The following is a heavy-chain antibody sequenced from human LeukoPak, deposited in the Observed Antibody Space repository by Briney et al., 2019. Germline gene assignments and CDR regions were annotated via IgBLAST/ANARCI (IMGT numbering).Heavy chain of an antibody. CDR2: ISGSGGST. CDR3: AKGPLPRITGTAPFDY. CDR1: GFTFSSYG. V-gene: IGHV3-23*01. J-gene: IGHJ4*02. Sequence: PGGTLRLSCAASGFTFSSYGMSWVRQAPGKGLEWVSAISGSGGSTYYADSVKGRSTISRDNSKNSLYLQMNSLRAEDTAVYYCAKGPLPRITGTAPFDYWGQGTLVTVSS. D-gene: IGHD1-7*01.